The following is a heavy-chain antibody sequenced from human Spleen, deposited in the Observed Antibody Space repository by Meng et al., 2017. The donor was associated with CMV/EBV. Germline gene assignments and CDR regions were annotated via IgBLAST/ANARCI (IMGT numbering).Heavy chain of an antibody. CDR1: GFTFSSYG. J-gene: IGHJ4*02. V-gene: IGHV3-30*02. D-gene: IGHD6-19*01. Sequence: GESLKISCAASGFTFSSYGMHWVRQAPGKGLEWVAYIRYDGTNKYYRDSVKGRFIISRDNSKNTLYLQMNSLRAEDTAVYYCAKGHWMASSGWYYFDYWGQGTLVTVSS. CDR2: IRYDGTNK. CDR3: AKGHWMASSGWYYFDY.